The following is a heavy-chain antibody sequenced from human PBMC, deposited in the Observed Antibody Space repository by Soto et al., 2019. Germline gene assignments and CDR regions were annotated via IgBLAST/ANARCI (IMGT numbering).Heavy chain of an antibody. J-gene: IGHJ4*02. CDR2: IYYSGST. V-gene: IGHV4-31*03. Sequence: TLSLPCTVSGGSISSGGYYWSWIRQHPGKGREWIGYIYYSGSTYYNPSLKSRVTTSVDTSKNQFSLKLTFVTAADTAVYYCARDTSYYVDYWGQGTLVTVSS. CDR3: ARDTSYYVDY. D-gene: IGHD3-10*01. CDR1: GGSISSGGYY.